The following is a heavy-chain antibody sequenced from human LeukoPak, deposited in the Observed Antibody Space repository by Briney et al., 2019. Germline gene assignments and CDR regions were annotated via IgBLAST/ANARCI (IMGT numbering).Heavy chain of an antibody. D-gene: IGHD4-17*01. CDR2: GYYPGCT. CDR3: ARDRTKHTLTTHFDL. V-gene: IGHV4-39*07. CDR1: GDSLSSNSDY. Sequence: PSETLSLTCTVSGDSLSSNSDYWGWVRQPPGRGLEWLGSGYYPGCTDYNPSIKSRVTISVDTSKDQLSLRLDSVTAADTAVYYCARDRTKHTLTTHFDLWGQGSLVVVSS. J-gene: IGHJ4*02.